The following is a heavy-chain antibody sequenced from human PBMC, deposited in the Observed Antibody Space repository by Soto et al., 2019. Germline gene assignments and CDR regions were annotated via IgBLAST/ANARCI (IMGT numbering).Heavy chain of an antibody. CDR1: GYTFTSYD. CDR2: MNPNSGNT. D-gene: IGHD2-2*01. J-gene: IGHJ4*02. CDR3: ARGSFLGYCSSTSCRREYDY. Sequence: QVPLVQSGAEVKKPGASVKVSCKASGYTFTSYDINWVRQATGQGLEWMGWMNPNSGNTGYAQKFRGRVTMTRNTSISTAYMELSSLRSEDTAVYYCARGSFLGYCSSTSCRREYDYWGQGTLVTVSS. V-gene: IGHV1-8*01.